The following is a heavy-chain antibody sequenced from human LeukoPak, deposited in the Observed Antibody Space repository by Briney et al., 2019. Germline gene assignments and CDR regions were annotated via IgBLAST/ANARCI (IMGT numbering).Heavy chain of an antibody. CDR3: ARAGRWIRDY. V-gene: IGHV3-23*01. D-gene: IGHD5-18*01. J-gene: IGHJ4*02. CDR1: GFTFSSYA. CDR2: ISGGGGST. Sequence: GGSLRLSCAASGFTFSSYAMSWVRQAPGKGLEWVSAISGGGGSTYYADSVKGRFTISRDNSKNTLYLQMNSLRAEDTAVYYCARAGRWIRDYWGQGTLVTVSS.